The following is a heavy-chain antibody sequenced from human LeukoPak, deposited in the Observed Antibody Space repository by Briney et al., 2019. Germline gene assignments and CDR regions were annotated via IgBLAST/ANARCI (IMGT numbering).Heavy chain of an antibody. Sequence: GGSLRLACAASGFTFSGYWMHWVRQVAGKGRVWVSRILNEGSSTTSTIYAHSVKGRFTISRDNSKNTLYLQMNSLRAEDTAVYYCAKDVTSHTRAFDIWGQGKMVTVSS. V-gene: IGHV3-74*01. CDR3: AKDVTSHTRAFDI. J-gene: IGHJ3*02. CDR1: GFTFSGYW. D-gene: IGHD2-2*01. CDR2: ILNEGSSTTST.